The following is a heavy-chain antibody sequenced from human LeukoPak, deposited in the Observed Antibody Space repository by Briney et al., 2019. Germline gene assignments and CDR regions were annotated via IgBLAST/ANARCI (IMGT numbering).Heavy chain of an antibody. CDR2: IKQDGSDQ. CDR1: GFTFSNYW. CDR3: ATYRFSFGGVIGRSFDC. D-gene: IGHD3-16*02. Sequence: GGSLRLSCAASGFTFSNYWMSWVRQAPGKGLEWVANIKQDGSDQYYVDSVKGRFTISRDNAKNSLYLQMNSLRAEDTAVYYCATYRFSFGGVIGRSFDCWGQGALVTVSS. J-gene: IGHJ4*02. V-gene: IGHV3-7*01.